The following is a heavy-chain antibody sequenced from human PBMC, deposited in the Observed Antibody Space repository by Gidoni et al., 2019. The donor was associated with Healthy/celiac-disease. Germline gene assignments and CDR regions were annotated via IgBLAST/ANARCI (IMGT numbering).Heavy chain of an antibody. D-gene: IGHD3-22*01. Sequence: EVQLVESGGGLVQPGGSLRLSCAASGFTFSSYWMSWVRQAPGKGLEWVANIKQDGSEKYYVDSVKGRFTISRDNAKNSLYLQMNSLRAEDTAVYYCARDQLGSSSGYPEYNDYWGQGTLITVSS. CDR2: IKQDGSEK. CDR3: ARDQLGSSSGYPEYNDY. V-gene: IGHV3-7*01. J-gene: IGHJ4*02. CDR1: GFTFSSYW.